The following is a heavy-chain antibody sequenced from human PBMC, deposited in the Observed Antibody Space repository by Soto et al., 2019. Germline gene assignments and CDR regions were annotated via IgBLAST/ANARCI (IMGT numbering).Heavy chain of an antibody. D-gene: IGHD3-22*01. J-gene: IGHJ4*02. Sequence: QVQLVESGGGVVQPGRSLRLSCAASGFTFSSYAMHWVRQAPGKGLEWVAVISYDGSNKYYADSVKGRFTISRDNAKNSLYLQMNSLRAEDTAVYYCASSNYYDSSGYLGWGQGTLVTVSS. CDR3: ASSNYYDSSGYLG. V-gene: IGHV3-30-3*01. CDR1: GFTFSSYA. CDR2: ISYDGSNK.